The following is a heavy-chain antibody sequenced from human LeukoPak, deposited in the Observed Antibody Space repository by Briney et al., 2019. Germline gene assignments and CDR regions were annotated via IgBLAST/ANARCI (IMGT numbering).Heavy chain of an antibody. CDR3: AGGDRRGYYDSSGYLHAFNI. V-gene: IGHV3-23*01. CDR1: GFTFSSYS. Sequence: GGSLRLSCAASGFTFSSYSMNWVRQAPGKGLEWVSAIRGSGGSTYHTASVKGRFTISRDNSKNTLYLQMNSLRAEDTAVYYCAGGDRRGYYDSSGYLHAFNIWGQGTMVTVSS. J-gene: IGHJ3*02. CDR2: IRGSGGST. D-gene: IGHD3-22*01.